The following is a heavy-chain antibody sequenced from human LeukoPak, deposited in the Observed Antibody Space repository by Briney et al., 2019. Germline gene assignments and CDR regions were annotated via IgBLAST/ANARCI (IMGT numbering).Heavy chain of an antibody. Sequence: GGSLRLSCETAGFTFSSYVTHWVRRTPGKGLVWVSRISHDGIISYADSVKGRFTISRDNSKSTLCLQMNSLRAEDTAVYYCAKQLGYCSDGSCYFPYWGQGTLVTVSS. CDR1: GFTFSSYV. V-gene: IGHV3-74*01. CDR2: ISHDGII. J-gene: IGHJ4*02. D-gene: IGHD2-15*01. CDR3: AKQLGYCSDGSCYFPY.